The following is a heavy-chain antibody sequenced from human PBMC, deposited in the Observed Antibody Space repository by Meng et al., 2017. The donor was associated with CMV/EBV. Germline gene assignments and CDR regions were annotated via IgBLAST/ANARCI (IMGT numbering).Heavy chain of an antibody. D-gene: IGHD6-13*01. CDR1: GYTFTSYG. Sequence: ASVKVSCKAPGYTFTSYGISWVRQAPGQGLEWMGWISAYNGNTNYAQKLQGRVTMTTDTSTSTAYMELRSLRSDDTAVYYCAREAAEADAFDIWGQGTMVTVSS. CDR3: AREAAEADAFDI. V-gene: IGHV1-18*01. J-gene: IGHJ3*02. CDR2: ISAYNGNT.